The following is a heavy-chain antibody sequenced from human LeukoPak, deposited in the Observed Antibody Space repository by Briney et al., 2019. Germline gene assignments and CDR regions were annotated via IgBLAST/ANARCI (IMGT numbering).Heavy chain of an antibody. CDR3: ARNWFTAMVGFDY. CDR2: IYSGGST. Sequence: GGSLRLSCAASGFTVSSNYMGWVRQAPGKGLEWVSVIYSGGSTYYADSVKGRFTISRDNAKNSLYLQMNSLRAEDTAVYYCARNWFTAMVGFDYWGQGTLVTVSS. CDR1: GFTVSSNY. J-gene: IGHJ4*02. V-gene: IGHV3-53*01. D-gene: IGHD5-18*01.